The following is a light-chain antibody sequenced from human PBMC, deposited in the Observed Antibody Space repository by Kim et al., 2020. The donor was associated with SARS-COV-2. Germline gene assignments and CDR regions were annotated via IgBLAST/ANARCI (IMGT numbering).Light chain of an antibody. J-gene: IGKJ4*01. CDR2: AAS. V-gene: IGKV1-9*01. Sequence: VVNRVTITCRASHGISSYLDWYQPKPGKAPKLLIYAASTLQSGVPSRFSGSGSGTDFTRTISSLQPKDFATYYCQQLNSYPPLTFGGGTKVDIK. CDR1: HGISSY. CDR3: QQLNSYPPLT.